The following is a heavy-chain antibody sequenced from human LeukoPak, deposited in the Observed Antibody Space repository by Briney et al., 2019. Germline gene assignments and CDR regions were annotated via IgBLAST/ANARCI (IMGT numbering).Heavy chain of an antibody. V-gene: IGHV4-30-2*01. CDR1: GGSISSGGYY. D-gene: IGHD1-1*01. CDR2: VYHSGST. CDR3: ASGAGMTDNDWFDP. J-gene: IGHJ5*02. Sequence: SETLSLTCTVSGGSISSGGYYWSWIRQPPGKGLEWIGYVYHSGSTYYNPSLKSRVTISVDTSKNQFSLKLSSVTAADTAVYYCASGAGMTDNDWFDPWGQGTLVTVSS.